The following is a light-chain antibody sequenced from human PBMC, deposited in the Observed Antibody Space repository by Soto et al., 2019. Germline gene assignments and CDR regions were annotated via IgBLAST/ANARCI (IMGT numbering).Light chain of an antibody. Sequence: QSALTQPASVSGSPGQSITIACTGTSSDIGGYNYVSWYQQNPGTAPKLLIYDVNNRPSGVSDRLSGSKSGNTASLTISGLQAEDEADYYCTSYTRSNTVIFGGGTKLTVL. CDR2: DVN. V-gene: IGLV2-14*01. J-gene: IGLJ2*01. CDR3: TSYTRSNTVI. CDR1: SSDIGGYNY.